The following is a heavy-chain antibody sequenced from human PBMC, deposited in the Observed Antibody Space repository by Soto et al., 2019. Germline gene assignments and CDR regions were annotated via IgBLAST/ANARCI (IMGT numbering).Heavy chain of an antibody. CDR1: GFTFSAYG. Sequence: QVQLVESGGGVVQPGRSLRLSCAASGFTFSAYGMQWVRQAPGKGLEWVAVIWYDGSNKYYGDSVKGRFTISRDNSKNTLDLQMNNLRAEDTAVYYCARDGGYYGSGSYFDPWGQGTLVTVSS. CDR2: IWYDGSNK. V-gene: IGHV3-33*01. CDR3: ARDGGYYGSGSYFDP. J-gene: IGHJ5*02. D-gene: IGHD3-10*01.